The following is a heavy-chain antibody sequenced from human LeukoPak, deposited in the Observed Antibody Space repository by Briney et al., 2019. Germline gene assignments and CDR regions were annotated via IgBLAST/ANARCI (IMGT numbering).Heavy chain of an antibody. Sequence: VASVKVSCKASGGTFSSYAISWVRQAPGQGLERMGGIIPIFGTANYAQKFQGRVTITADESTSTAYMELSSLRSEDTAVYYCARDTGDIVVVPAAYWGQGTLVTVSS. CDR3: ARDTGDIVVVPAAY. CDR1: GGTFSSYA. CDR2: IIPIFGTA. D-gene: IGHD2-2*01. V-gene: IGHV1-69*13. J-gene: IGHJ4*02.